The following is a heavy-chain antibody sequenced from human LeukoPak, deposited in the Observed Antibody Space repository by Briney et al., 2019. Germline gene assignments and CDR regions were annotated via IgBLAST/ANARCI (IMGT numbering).Heavy chain of an antibody. CDR2: INHSGST. J-gene: IGHJ6*02. Sequence: SETLSLTCAVYGGSFSGYYWSWLRQPRGKGLEWIGGINHSGSTNYNPSLKSRVTISVDTSKNQFSLKLSSVTAADTAVYYCARVRRYCSSTSCYTGMWYYYYGMDVWGQGTTVTVSS. V-gene: IGHV4-34*01. CDR3: ARVRRYCSSTSCYTGMWYYYYGMDV. D-gene: IGHD2-2*02. CDR1: GGSFSGYY.